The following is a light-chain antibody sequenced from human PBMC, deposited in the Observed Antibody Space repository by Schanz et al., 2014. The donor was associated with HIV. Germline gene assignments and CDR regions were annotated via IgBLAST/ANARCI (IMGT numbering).Light chain of an antibody. CDR3: SSYTSNNTVL. CDR2: DVS. J-gene: IGLJ2*01. CDR1: SSDVGGYNY. V-gene: IGLV2-14*01. Sequence: QSALTQPASMSGSPGQSITISCTGTSSDVGGYNYVSWYQQHPGKAPKLMIYDVSNRPSGVSSRFSGSKSGNTASLTISGLQAGDETDFYCSSYTSNNTVLFGGGTKLTVL.